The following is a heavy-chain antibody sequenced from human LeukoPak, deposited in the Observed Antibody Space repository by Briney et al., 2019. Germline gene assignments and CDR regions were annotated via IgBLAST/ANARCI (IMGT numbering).Heavy chain of an antibody. Sequence: SETLSLTCTVSGGSISSYYWSWIRQPPGKGLEWIGYIYYSGSTNYNPSLKSRVTISVDTSKNQLSLKLSSVTAADTAVYYCARGAHYYDTSGYLMPLNYWGQGTLVTVSS. CDR3: ARGAHYYDTSGYLMPLNY. CDR1: GGSISSYY. V-gene: IGHV4-59*01. CDR2: IYYSGST. J-gene: IGHJ4*02. D-gene: IGHD3-22*01.